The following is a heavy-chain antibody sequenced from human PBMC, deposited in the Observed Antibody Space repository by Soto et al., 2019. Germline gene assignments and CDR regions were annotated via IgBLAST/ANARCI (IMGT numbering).Heavy chain of an antibody. J-gene: IGHJ5*02. CDR2: ISAYSDNT. CDR1: GYTFTTYG. Sequence: QVQLVQSGTEVKKPGASVKVSCKASGYTFTTYGITWVRQAPGQGLEWMGWISAYSDNTNYAQKLQDRLTMTTDTSTGTAYMELRSLRSDDTAVYYCARDADILTGYYTSGWFDPWGQGTLVTVSS. CDR3: ARDADILTGYYTSGWFDP. D-gene: IGHD3-9*01. V-gene: IGHV1-18*01.